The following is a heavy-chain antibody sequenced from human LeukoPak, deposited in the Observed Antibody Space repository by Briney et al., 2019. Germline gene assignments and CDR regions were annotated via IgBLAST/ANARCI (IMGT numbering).Heavy chain of an antibody. Sequence: GESLKLSCAASKFIFRDYAMSWVRQAPGKGLEWVSSLSGTGARTYYADSVKGRLTISSDDSKNTLYVQMNRLRAEDTAVYYCAKAAYYDTTPYVDYWGQGTLVTVSS. V-gene: IGHV3-23*01. CDR3: AKAAYYDTTPYVDY. CDR2: LSGTGART. J-gene: IGHJ4*02. D-gene: IGHD3-22*01. CDR1: KFIFRDYA.